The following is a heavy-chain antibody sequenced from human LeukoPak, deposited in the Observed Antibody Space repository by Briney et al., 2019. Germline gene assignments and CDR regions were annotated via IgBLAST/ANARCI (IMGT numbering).Heavy chain of an antibody. CDR2: IYYSGST. D-gene: IGHD3-3*01. Sequence: SETLSLTCTVSGGSISSSSYYWGWIRQPPGKGLEWIGSIYYSGSTYYNPSLKNRVTISVDTSKNQFSLKLSSVTAADTAVYYCARRERDFWSGYYGPDMDVWGKGTTVTVSS. J-gene: IGHJ6*03. CDR1: GGSISSSSYY. V-gene: IGHV4-39*01. CDR3: ARRERDFWSGYYGPDMDV.